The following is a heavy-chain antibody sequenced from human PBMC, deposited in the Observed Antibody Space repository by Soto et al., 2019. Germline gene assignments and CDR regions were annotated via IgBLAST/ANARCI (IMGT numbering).Heavy chain of an antibody. CDR3: ATDNGGFDP. Sequence: EVQLVESGGGLVKPGGSLRLSCAASGFTFNTYTMNWVRQAPGKGLEWVSSISSSGRYIYYADSLKGRFTISRDNAKNSLYLQMTSLRAEDTAVYYCATDNGGFDPWGHGTLVTVSS. J-gene: IGHJ5*02. V-gene: IGHV3-21*02. CDR2: ISSSGRYI. D-gene: IGHD7-27*01. CDR1: GFTFNTYT.